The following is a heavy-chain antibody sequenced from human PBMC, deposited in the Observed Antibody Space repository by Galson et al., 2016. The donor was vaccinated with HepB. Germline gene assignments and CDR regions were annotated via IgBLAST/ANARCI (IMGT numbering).Heavy chain of an antibody. CDR1: GGSISSGTYY. D-gene: IGHD6-13*01. J-gene: IGHJ4*02. CDR2: IYSGGRT. CDR3: ARRGRTAAVEFDY. V-gene: IGHV4-39*01. Sequence: ETLSLTCTVSGGSISSGTYYWGWIRQPPGKGLEWIGTIYSGGRTYYNPSLMSRLTISVDTSKNQFSLRLSSVTAADTAVYYCARRGRTAAVEFDYWGQGTLVAVSS.